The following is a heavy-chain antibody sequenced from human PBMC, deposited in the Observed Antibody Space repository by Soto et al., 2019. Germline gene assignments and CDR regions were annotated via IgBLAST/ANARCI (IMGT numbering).Heavy chain of an antibody. CDR1: GFSLSTSGVG. V-gene: IGHV2-5*02. CDR3: IQSRCGGDCLQSYASHYYYGMDV. D-gene: IGHD2-21*02. Sequence: QITLKESGPTLVKPTQTLTLTCTFSGFSLSTSGVGVGWIRQPPGKALEWLALIYWDDDKRYSPSLRSRLTINKDTSKNQVVLTMTNMDPVDTATYYCIQSRCGGDCLQSYASHYYYGMDVWGQWTTVTVSS. J-gene: IGHJ6*02. CDR2: IYWDDDK.